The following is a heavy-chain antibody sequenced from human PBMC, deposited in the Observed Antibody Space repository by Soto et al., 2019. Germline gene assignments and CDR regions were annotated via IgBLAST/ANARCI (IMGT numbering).Heavy chain of an antibody. CDR3: ARGPFCGNDCNFDV. V-gene: IGHV4-4*07. CDR2: IYSSGST. CDR1: GGSLSGFY. D-gene: IGHD2-21*02. Sequence: PSETLSLTCTVAGGSLSGFYWSWVRQPAGKGLEWIGRIYSSGSTNYNPSLRDRVTVSVDTSTDQYSLNLASMTAADTAVYFCARGPFCGNDCNFDVWGEGTQVTVSS. J-gene: IGHJ4*02.